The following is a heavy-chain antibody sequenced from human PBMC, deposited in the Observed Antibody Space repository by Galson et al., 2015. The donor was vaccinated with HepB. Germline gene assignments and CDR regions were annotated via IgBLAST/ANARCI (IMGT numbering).Heavy chain of an antibody. CDR3: ARDRDYYDSSGYYP. Sequence: ETLSLTCAVSGASISSSNWWSWVRQSPGKGLEWIGEIYHSGSTNYSPSLKSRVTISVDKSKNQFSLKLSSVTAADTAVYYCARDRDYYDSSGYYPWGQGTLVTVSS. V-gene: IGHV4-4*02. J-gene: IGHJ5*02. CDR1: GASISSSNW. D-gene: IGHD3-22*01. CDR2: IYHSGST.